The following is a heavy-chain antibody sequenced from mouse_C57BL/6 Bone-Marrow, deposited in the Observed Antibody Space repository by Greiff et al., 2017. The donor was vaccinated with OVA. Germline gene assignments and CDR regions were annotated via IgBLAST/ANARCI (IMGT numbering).Heavy chain of an antibody. D-gene: IGHD1-1*01. J-gene: IGHJ4*01. CDR2: LDPENGDT. CDR3: TPYGSSYLYAMDY. CDR1: GFNIKDDY. Sequence: EVMLVESGAELVRPGASVKLSCTASGFNIKDDYMHWVKQRPEKGLEWIGWLDPENGDTEYASKFQGKATITADTSSNTAYLQLSSLTSEDTAVYYCTPYGSSYLYAMDYWGQGTSVTVSS. V-gene: IGHV14-4*01.